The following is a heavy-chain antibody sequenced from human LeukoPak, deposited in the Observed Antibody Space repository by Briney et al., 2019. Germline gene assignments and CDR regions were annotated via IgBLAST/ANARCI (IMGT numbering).Heavy chain of an antibody. CDR2: INPNSGGT. CDR1: GYTFTGYY. D-gene: IGHD3-10*01. J-gene: IGHJ6*03. Sequence: GASVKVSCKASGYTFTGYYMHWVRQAPGQGLEWMGWINPNSGGTNYAQKFQGRVTMTRDTSISTVYMELSGLRSEDTAVYYCALDTVRGVINYYYMDVWGKGTTVTVSS. V-gene: IGHV1-2*02. CDR3: ALDTVRGVINYYYMDV.